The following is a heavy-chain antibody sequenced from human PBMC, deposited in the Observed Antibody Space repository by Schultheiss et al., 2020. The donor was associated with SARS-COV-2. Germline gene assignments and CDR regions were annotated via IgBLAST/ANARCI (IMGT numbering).Heavy chain of an antibody. J-gene: IGHJ6*02. CDR2: ISSNGGST. Sequence: GGSLRLSCSASGFTFSSYAMHWVRQAPGKGLEYVSAISSNGGSTYYADSVKGRFTISRDNSKNTLYLQMDSLRAEDTAVYYCARLRYYGMDVWGQGTTVTVSS. CDR1: GFTFSSYA. CDR3: ARLRYYGMDV. V-gene: IGHV3-64*04.